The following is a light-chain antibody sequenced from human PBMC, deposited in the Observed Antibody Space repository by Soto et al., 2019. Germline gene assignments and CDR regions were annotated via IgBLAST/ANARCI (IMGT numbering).Light chain of an antibody. Sequence: QSVLTQPASVSGSPGQSITISCTGTSSDVGGFNYVSWYQHHPGRAPKLMIYEVNNRPSGVSNRFSGSKSGNMASLTISGLQAEDEADYYCNAYTSSSSYVFGTGTKVTVL. CDR2: EVN. J-gene: IGLJ1*01. CDR1: SSDVGGFNY. CDR3: NAYTSSSSYV. V-gene: IGLV2-14*01.